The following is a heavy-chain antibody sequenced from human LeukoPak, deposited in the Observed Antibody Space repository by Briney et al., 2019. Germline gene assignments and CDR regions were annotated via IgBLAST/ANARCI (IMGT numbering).Heavy chain of an antibody. CDR2: IYYSGST. D-gene: IGHD6-19*01. CDR3: ARRTSVAGAD. J-gene: IGHJ4*02. CDR1: GGSISSSSYY. Sequence: SETLSLTCTVSGGSISSSSYYWGWIRQPPGKGLEWIGSIYYSGSTYYNPSLKSRVTISVDTSKNQFSLKLNSVTAADTAVYYCARRTSVAGADWGQGTLVTVSS. V-gene: IGHV4-39*01.